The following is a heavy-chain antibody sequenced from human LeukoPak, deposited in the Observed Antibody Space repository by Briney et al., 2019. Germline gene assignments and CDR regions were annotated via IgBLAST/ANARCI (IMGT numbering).Heavy chain of an antibody. CDR3: ARTSTGYSSNWYVNY. Sequence: GGPLRLSCAASGFTFSSYTMNWVRQAPGKGLEWVSSISSSSSYIYYADSVKGRFTISRDNAKNSLYLQMNSLRAEDTAVYYCARTSTGYSSNWYVNYWGQGTLVTVSS. D-gene: IGHD6-13*01. J-gene: IGHJ4*02. V-gene: IGHV3-21*01. CDR2: ISSSSSYI. CDR1: GFTFSSYT.